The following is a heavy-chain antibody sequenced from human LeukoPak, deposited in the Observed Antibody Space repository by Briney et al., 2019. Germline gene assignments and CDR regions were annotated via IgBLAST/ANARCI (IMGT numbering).Heavy chain of an antibody. D-gene: IGHD4-17*01. V-gene: IGHV3-66*01. J-gene: IGHJ4*02. CDR2: IYSNGDT. Sequence: QPGGSLRLSCAASGLTVTNNYWNWVRQPSGKGPKWISLIYSNGDTRYADSVKGRFTFSRDNSKNTLYLQMNSLRAEDTAVYYCTYGDYPLTYWGQGTLVSVSS. CDR3: TYGDYPLTY. CDR1: GLTVTNNY.